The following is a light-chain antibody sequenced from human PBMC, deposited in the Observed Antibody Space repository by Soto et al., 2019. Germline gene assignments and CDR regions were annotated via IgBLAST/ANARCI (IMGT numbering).Light chain of an antibody. Sequence: QSVLTQPPSVSAAPGQTVTISCSGSSSNIGNNYVSWYQQLPGTAPKLLIYDNEKRPSGIPDRFSASKSGTSATLGITGLQTGDEADYYCGAWDSSLSSYVFGTGTKVTVL. CDR2: DNE. V-gene: IGLV1-51*01. CDR3: GAWDSSLSSYV. CDR1: SSNIGNNY. J-gene: IGLJ1*01.